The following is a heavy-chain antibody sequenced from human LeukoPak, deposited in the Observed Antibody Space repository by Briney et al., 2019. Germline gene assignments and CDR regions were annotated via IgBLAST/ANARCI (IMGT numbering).Heavy chain of an antibody. Sequence: GASVKVSCKASRYTFTSYGISWVRRAPGQGLEWMGWISAYNGNTNYAQKLQGRVTMTTDTSTSTAYMELRSLRSDDTAVYYCARDRDQDYYDSSGLDFDYWGQGTLVTVSS. CDR1: RYTFTSYG. CDR2: ISAYNGNT. J-gene: IGHJ4*02. CDR3: ARDRDQDYYDSSGLDFDY. D-gene: IGHD3-22*01. V-gene: IGHV1-18*01.